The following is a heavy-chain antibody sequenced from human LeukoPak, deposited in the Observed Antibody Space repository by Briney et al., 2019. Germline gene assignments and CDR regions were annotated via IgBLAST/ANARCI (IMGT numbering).Heavy chain of an antibody. D-gene: IGHD1-1*01. V-gene: IGHV3-11*01. J-gene: IGHJ4*02. CDR1: GLTFTDYI. CDR2: IGPRDKSI. Sequence: TTGGSLRLSCVASGLTFTDYIFSWMRQAPAKGMEWVSDIGPRDKSIYYEDSVKGRFTISRDNAKNSLYLQMDSLRVDDTAVYYCAKVGTEVDLWGQGTLVSVSS. CDR3: AKVGTEVDL.